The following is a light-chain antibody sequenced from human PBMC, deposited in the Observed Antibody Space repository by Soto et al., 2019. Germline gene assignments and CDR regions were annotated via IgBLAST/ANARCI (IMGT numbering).Light chain of an antibody. CDR2: DAS. CDR3: QHRRVWPVS. Sequence: VLTQSPATLSLSPGERATLYCGASQAVSTYVAWYQHKPGQAPRLLIYDASNRATGVPFRFSGSGSGTDFTLTVSSLEPEDFAVYYCQHRRVWPVSFGQGTRLEIK. CDR1: QAVSTY. V-gene: IGKV3-11*01. J-gene: IGKJ5*01.